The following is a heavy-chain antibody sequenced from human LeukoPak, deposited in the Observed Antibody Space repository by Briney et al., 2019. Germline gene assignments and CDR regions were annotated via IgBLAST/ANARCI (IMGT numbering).Heavy chain of an antibody. Sequence: PGGSLRLSCAASGFTFSSYAMSWVRQAPGKGLERVSVLSGSSGSTDYADSVKGRFTISRDNSKNTLYLQMNSLRVEDTAVYYCAKQSSGWLSEYFDYWGQGTPVTVSS. CDR1: GFTFSSYA. J-gene: IGHJ4*02. V-gene: IGHV3-23*01. CDR2: LSGSSGST. D-gene: IGHD6-19*01. CDR3: AKQSSGWLSEYFDY.